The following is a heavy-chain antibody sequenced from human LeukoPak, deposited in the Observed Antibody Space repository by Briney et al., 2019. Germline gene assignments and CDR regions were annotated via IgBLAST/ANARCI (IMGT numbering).Heavy chain of an antibody. D-gene: IGHD1-7*01. J-gene: IGHJ5*02. Sequence: SQTLSLTCAISGDSVSSNSAAWNWIRQSPSRGLEWLGRTYYRSRWYNDYAVSVKSRITINPDTSKNQFSLQLNSVTPEDTAVYYCAREDLVNWNYVEDWFDPWGQGTLVTVSS. CDR1: GDSVSSNSAA. V-gene: IGHV6-1*01. CDR3: AREDLVNWNYVEDWFDP. CDR2: TYYRSRWYN.